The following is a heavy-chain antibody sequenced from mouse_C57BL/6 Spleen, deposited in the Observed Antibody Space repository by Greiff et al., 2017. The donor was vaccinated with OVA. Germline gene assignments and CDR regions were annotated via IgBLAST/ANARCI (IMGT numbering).Heavy chain of an antibody. Sequence: EVQRVESGGGLVKPGGSLKLSCAASGFTFSDYGMHWVRQAPEKGLEWVAYISSGSSTIYYADTVKGRFTISRDNAKNTLFLQMTSLRSEDTAMYYCARESYYYGSSLDYWGQGTTLTVSS. V-gene: IGHV5-17*01. CDR1: GFTFSDYG. CDR2: ISSGSSTI. CDR3: ARESYYYGSSLDY. D-gene: IGHD1-1*01. J-gene: IGHJ2*01.